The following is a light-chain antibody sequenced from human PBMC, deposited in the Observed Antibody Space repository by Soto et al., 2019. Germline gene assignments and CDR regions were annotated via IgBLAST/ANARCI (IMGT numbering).Light chain of an antibody. CDR2: GAS. CDR3: QQYGGSPPFT. CDR1: QGVSSS. Sequence: EVVMTQSPATLSVSPGDTATLSCRASQGVSSSLAWYQQKSGQAPRLLIYGASTRATGVPARFSGSGSGTDFTLTISRLEPEDFAVYYCQQYGGSPPFTFGQGTKLEI. V-gene: IGKV3-20*01. J-gene: IGKJ2*01.